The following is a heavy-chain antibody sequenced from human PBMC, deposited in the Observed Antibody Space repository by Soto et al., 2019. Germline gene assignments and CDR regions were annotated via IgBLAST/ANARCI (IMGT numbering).Heavy chain of an antibody. CDR1: GGTFSSYA. CDR3: ARAPKRYCSGGSCQGAAAAFDI. CDR2: IIPIFGTA. J-gene: IGHJ3*02. D-gene: IGHD2-15*01. Sequence: QVQLVQSGAEVKKPGSSVKVSCKASGGTFSSYAISWVRQAPGQGLEWMGGIIPIFGTANYAQKVQGRVTISADEYTSAAYMELSSLRSEDTDVYYCARAPKRYCSGGSCQGAAAAFDIWGQGTMVTVSS. V-gene: IGHV1-69*01.